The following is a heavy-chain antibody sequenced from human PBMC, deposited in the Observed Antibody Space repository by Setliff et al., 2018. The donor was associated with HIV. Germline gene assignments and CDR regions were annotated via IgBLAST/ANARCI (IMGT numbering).Heavy chain of an antibody. CDR1: DDPISSYY. CDR3: ALTGHRLLRGYMDV. D-gene: IGHD2-15*01. V-gene: IGHV4-4*07. J-gene: IGHJ6*03. CDR2: LYVSGDT. Sequence: SETLSLTCYVTDDPISSYYWSWVRQPAGKGLEWIGRLYVSGDTNYNPSLKSRGTMSLDTSKKHFSLKLKSVTSADTAVYYCALTGHRLLRGYMDVWGKGTTVTVSS.